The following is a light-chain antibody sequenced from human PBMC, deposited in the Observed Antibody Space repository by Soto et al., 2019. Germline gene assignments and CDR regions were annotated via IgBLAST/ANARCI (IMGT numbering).Light chain of an antibody. J-gene: IGKJ4*01. V-gene: IGKV3-15*01. CDR1: QSVTSN. CDR3: QQYNFWPPLT. Sequence: EIAMTQSQATLSVSPGERATRTCRASQSVTSNLAWYRQKPGQAPRLLISDASTRATGVPARFSGSGSGTEFTLTISRLQSEDSGIYYCQQYNFWPPLTFGGGTKVEIK. CDR2: DAS.